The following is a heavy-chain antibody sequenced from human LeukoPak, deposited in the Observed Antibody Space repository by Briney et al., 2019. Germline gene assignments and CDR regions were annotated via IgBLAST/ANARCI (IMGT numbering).Heavy chain of an antibody. CDR3: ARGISAAAGRIWDY. D-gene: IGHD6-13*01. J-gene: IGHJ4*02. CDR1: GFTFSSYA. V-gene: IGHV4-59*01. CDR2: IYYSGST. Sequence: GSLRLSCAASGFTFSSYAMSWIRQPPGKGLEWIGYIYYSGSTNYNPSLKSRVTISVDTSKNQFSLKLSSVTAADTAVYYCARGISAAAGRIWDYWGQGTLVTVSS.